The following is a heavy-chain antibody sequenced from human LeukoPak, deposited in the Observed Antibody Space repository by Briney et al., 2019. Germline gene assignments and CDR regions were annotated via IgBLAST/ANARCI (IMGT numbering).Heavy chain of an antibody. D-gene: IGHD3-3*01. CDR3: ARDHLANLASRLFDP. J-gene: IGHJ5*02. CDR2: IYTSGST. CDR1: GGSISSYY. Sequence: PSETLSLTCTVSGGSISSYYWSWIRQPTGKGLEWIGRIYTSGSTNYNPSLKSRVTMSVDTSKNQFSLKLSSVTAADTAVYYCARDHLANLASRLFDPWGQGTLVTVSS. V-gene: IGHV4-4*07.